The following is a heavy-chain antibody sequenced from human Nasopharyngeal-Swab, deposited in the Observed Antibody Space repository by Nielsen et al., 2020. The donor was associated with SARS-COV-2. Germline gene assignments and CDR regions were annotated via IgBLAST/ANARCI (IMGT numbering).Heavy chain of an antibody. CDR3: AREVPYSGHDDAFDI. Sequence: GGSLRLSCAASGLRFSNYEMNWVRQAPGKGLEWISYISTTTATIYYADSVKGRFTISRDNAKNSLYLQMNSLRAEDTAVYYCAREVPYSGHDDAFDIWGQGTMVTVSA. V-gene: IGHV3-48*03. J-gene: IGHJ3*02. CDR2: ISTTTATI. D-gene: IGHD5-12*01. CDR1: GLRFSNYE.